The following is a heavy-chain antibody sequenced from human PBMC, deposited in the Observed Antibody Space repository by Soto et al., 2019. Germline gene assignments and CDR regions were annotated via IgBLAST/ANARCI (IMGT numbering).Heavy chain of an antibody. J-gene: IGHJ4*02. CDR2: ISSSSDYI. Sequence: GSLGLSCAASGFTFTSYTMNWVRQAPGTGLEWVSSISSSSDYIYYADSMKGRVTISRDNAKNSLFLDMNRLTGEDTAVYYCARARVYATGPLDFWGQGTLVTVSS. CDR1: GFTFTSYT. CDR3: ARARVYATGPLDF. D-gene: IGHD6-13*01. V-gene: IGHV3-21*06.